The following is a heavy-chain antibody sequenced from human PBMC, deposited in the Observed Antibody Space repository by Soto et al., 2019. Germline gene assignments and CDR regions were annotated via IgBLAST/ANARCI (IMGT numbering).Heavy chain of an antibody. J-gene: IGHJ4*02. CDR2: ISYDASNK. D-gene: IGHD6-13*01. CDR1: GFTFSTYA. CDR3: ARWVYAFDY. V-gene: IGHV3-30-3*01. Sequence: QVQLVESGGGVVQPGRSLRLSSAASGFTFSTYAMNWVRQATGKGLEWVAAISYDASNKYYAGSVKGRFTISRDNYKNTLYLQMNSLRTEDTAMYYCARWVYAFDYLGQGTLVTVSS.